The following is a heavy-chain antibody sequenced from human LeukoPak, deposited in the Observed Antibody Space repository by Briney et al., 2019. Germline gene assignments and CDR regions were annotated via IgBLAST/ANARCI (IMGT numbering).Heavy chain of an antibody. CDR2: IKQDGSEK. V-gene: IGHV3-7*01. J-gene: IGHJ4*02. CDR3: AKDFQGITGTTNK. Sequence: PGGSLRLSCAASGFTFSSYWMSWVRQAPGKGLEWVANIKQDGSEKYYVDSVKGRFTISRDNSKNTLYLQMNSLRAEDTAVYYCAKDFQGITGTTNKWGQGTLVTVSS. CDR1: GFTFSSYW. D-gene: IGHD1-20*01.